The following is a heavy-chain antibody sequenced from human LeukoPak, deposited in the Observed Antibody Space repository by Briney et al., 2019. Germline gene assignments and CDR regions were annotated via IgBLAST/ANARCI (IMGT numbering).Heavy chain of an antibody. CDR2: ISAYNGNT. CDR3: ARIPETYYYDSSYYFDY. J-gene: IGHJ4*02. V-gene: IGHV1-18*01. D-gene: IGHD3-22*01. CDR1: GYTFTSYG. Sequence: VASVKVSCKASGYTFTSYGISWVRQAPGQGLEWMGWISAYNGNTNYAQKLQGRVNMTTDTSTSTAYMELRSLRSDDTAVYYCARIPETYYYDSSYYFDYWGQGTLVTVSS.